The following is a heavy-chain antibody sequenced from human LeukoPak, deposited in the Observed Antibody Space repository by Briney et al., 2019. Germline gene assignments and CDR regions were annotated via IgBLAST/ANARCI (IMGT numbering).Heavy chain of an antibody. D-gene: IGHD2-2*01. Sequence: GGPLRLSCAASGFTFSSYAMSWVRQAPGKGLEWVSAISGSGGSTYYADSVKGRFTISRDNSKNTLYLQMNSLRAEDTAVYYCAKDRPLIVVVPAAPFDYWGQGTLVTVSS. V-gene: IGHV3-23*01. J-gene: IGHJ4*02. CDR3: AKDRPLIVVVPAAPFDY. CDR1: GFTFSSYA. CDR2: ISGSGGST.